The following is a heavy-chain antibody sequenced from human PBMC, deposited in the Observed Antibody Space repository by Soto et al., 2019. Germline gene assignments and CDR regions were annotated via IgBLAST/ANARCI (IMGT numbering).Heavy chain of an antibody. CDR3: ANDRRYRGYDYGGIHY. V-gene: IGHV3-30*18. J-gene: IGHJ4*02. CDR2: ISYDGSNK. Sequence: GWSLRLSCAASGFTFSSYGMHWVRQAPGKGLEWVAVISYDGSNKYYADSVKGRFTISRDNSKNTLYLQMNSLRAEDTAVYYCANDRRYRGYDYGGIHYCGQRTLGTVSA. D-gene: IGHD5-12*01. CDR1: GFTFSSYG.